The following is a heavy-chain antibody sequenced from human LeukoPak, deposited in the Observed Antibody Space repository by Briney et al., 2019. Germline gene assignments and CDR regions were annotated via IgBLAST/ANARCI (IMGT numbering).Heavy chain of an antibody. CDR3: AKVIINVLLWFGESYFDY. Sequence: GSLSLSCAASGFPFSSYSMNWVRQAPGKGLEWVSYISSSSSTTYYADSVKGRFTISRDNSKNTLYLQMNSLRAEDTAVYYCAKVIINVLLWFGESYFDYWGQGTLVTVSS. D-gene: IGHD3-10*01. J-gene: IGHJ4*02. CDR1: GFPFSSYS. CDR2: ISSSSSTT. V-gene: IGHV3-48*01.